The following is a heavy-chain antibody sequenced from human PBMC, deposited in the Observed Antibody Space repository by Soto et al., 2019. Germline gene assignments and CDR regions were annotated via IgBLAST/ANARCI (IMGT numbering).Heavy chain of an antibody. CDR3: AGQRSPEGWFDP. Sequence: GGALRLSCAASAISFNTYGVTWVRQAPGKGLEWVSTVTVTGGSTYYADSVKGRFTISSDRSNYPVSLLLNSLRVEDTAIYYCAGQRSPEGWFDPWGQGTLVTVSS. CDR2: VTVTGGST. CDR1: AISFNTYG. D-gene: IGHD3-10*01. V-gene: IGHV3-23*01. J-gene: IGHJ5*02.